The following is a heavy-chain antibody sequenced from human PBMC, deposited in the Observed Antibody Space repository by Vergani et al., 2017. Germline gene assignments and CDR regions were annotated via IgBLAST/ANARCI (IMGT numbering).Heavy chain of an antibody. D-gene: IGHD3-10*01. CDR1: GGSISSGSYY. Sequence: QVQLQESGPGLVKPSQTLSLTCTVSGGSISSGSYYWSWIRQPAGKGLEWIGYIYYSGSTYYNPSLKSRVTISVDTSKNQFSLKLSSVTAADTAVYYCARVGVVRGVSYYYYYYGMDVWGQGTTVTVSS. CDR2: IYYSGST. V-gene: IGHV4-30-4*08. CDR3: ARVGVVRGVSYYYYYYGMDV. J-gene: IGHJ6*02.